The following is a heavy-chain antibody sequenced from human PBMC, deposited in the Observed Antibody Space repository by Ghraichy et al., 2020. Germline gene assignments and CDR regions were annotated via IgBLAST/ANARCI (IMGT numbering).Heavy chain of an antibody. CDR2: ISSSSSYI. CDR1: GFTFSSYS. CDR3: ARGPYDFWSGYYTPSDWFDP. J-gene: IGHJ5*02. Sequence: GESLNISCAASGFTFSSYSMNWVRQAPGKGLEWVSSISSSSSYIYYADSVKGRFTISRDNAKNSLYLQMNSLRAEDTAVYYCARGPYDFWSGYYTPSDWFDPWGQGTLVTVSS. V-gene: IGHV3-21*01. D-gene: IGHD3-3*01.